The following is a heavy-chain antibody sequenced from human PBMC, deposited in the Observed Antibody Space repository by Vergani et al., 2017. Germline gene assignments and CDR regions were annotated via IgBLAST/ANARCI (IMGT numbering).Heavy chain of an antibody. V-gene: IGHV4-59*08. Sequence: QVRLQESGPGLLKPSETLSLTCSVSGGSMSGYYWSWIRQPPGKGLEWIASFHHTGMTYNNPSLKSRVTISVDTSKILISLKLNSVTAADTALYCCARHGGPGNFYHLFDSWGQGTLVTVSS. J-gene: IGHJ4*02. D-gene: IGHD2-2*01. CDR1: GGSMSGYY. CDR2: FHHTGMT. CDR3: ARHGGPGNFYHLFDS.